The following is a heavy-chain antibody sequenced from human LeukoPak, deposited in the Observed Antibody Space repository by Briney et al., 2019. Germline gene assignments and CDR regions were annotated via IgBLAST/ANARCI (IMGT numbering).Heavy chain of an antibody. CDR2: IDYSGST. D-gene: IGHD5-12*01. CDR3: ARVSPEFNIVATISESYYYGMDV. CDR1: GGSISSYY. J-gene: IGHJ6*02. Sequence: SETLSLTCTVSGGSISSYYWSWIRQPPGKGLEWIGYIDYSGSTNHNPSLKSRVTISVDTSKNQFSLQLNSVTPEDTAVYYCARVSPEFNIVATISESYYYGMDVWGQGTTVTVSS. V-gene: IGHV4-59*12.